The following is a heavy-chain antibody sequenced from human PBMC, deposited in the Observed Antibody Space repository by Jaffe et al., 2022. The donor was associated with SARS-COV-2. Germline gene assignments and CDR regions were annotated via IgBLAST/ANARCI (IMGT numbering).Heavy chain of an antibody. CDR3: ARDHPYQHTTSFDV. Sequence: EVQLVESGGGLVQPGGSLRLSCVASGFTVSSNYMSWVRQAPGMGLEWVSIIYSGGSTYYADSVKGRFTISRDNSKNTLYLQMNSLRPEDTAVYYCARDHPYQHTTSFDVWGQGTKVTVSS. CDR1: GFTVSSNY. J-gene: IGHJ3*01. V-gene: IGHV3-66*02. CDR2: IYSGGST. D-gene: IGHD2-2*01.